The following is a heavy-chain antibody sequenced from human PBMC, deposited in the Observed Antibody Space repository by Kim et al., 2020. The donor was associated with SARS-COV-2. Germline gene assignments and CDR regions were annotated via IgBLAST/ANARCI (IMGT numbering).Heavy chain of an antibody. CDR1: GFTFSSYW. CDR3: ASRRYTGTYYYFDY. J-gene: IGHJ4*02. Sequence: GGSLRLSCAASGFTFSSYWMHWVRQAPGKGLVWVSRINSDGGTTSYADSVKGRFTISRDNAKSTLYLQMNSLRAEDTAVYYCASRRYTGTYYYFDYWGQGTPVTVS. D-gene: IGHD1-26*01. CDR2: INSDGGTT. V-gene: IGHV3-74*01.